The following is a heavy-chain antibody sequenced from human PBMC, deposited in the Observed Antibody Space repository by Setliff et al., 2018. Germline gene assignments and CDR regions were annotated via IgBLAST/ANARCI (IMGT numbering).Heavy chain of an antibody. CDR3: ARAGPTVTFFRVLVISWWDP. D-gene: IGHD3-3*01. V-gene: IGHV4-61*09. CDR1: GDSISSGSYY. Sequence: SETLSLTCTVSGDSISSGSYYWAWIRQPAGKGLEWIGHFHTGGSTNYNRSLRSRVSISVDTSKNQFSLKLSSVTAADTATYYCARAGPTVTFFRVLVISWWDPWGQGSLVTVSS. J-gene: IGHJ5*02. CDR2: FHTGGST.